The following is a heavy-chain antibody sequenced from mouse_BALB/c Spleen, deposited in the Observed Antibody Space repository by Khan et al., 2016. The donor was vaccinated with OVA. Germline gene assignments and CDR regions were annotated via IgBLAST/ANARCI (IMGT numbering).Heavy chain of an antibody. Sequence: VQLQESGPGLAAPSQSLSITCTISGFSLTNYGVHWVRQPPGKGLEWLAVIWSDGGTTYNSVLKSRLTITKDNPQSQVFLKMNSLQTDDTAIYFCARQPYYHYNIMDYWGQGTSVTVSS. D-gene: IGHD2-10*01. CDR3: ARQPYYHYNIMDY. CDR2: IWSDGGT. CDR1: GFSLTNYG. J-gene: IGHJ4*01. V-gene: IGHV2-6-1*01.